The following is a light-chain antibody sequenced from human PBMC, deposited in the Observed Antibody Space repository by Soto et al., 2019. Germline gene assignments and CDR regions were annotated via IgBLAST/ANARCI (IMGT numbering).Light chain of an antibody. J-gene: IGKJ1*01. CDR3: MQPLQTPWT. CDR1: QSLLHSSGYNY. Sequence: DIVMTQSPLSLRVTPGEPASISCRSSQSLLHSSGYNYLHWYLQKPGQSPQLLISLGSDRASGVPDRFSGSGSGTDFTLKITRVEDEGVGVYYCMQPLQTPWTFGQGTKVDIK. V-gene: IGKV2-28*01. CDR2: LGS.